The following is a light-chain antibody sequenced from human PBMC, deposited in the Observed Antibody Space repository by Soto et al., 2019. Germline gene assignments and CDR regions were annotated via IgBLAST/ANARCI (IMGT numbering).Light chain of an antibody. CDR1: GNDVGAYNY. J-gene: IGLJ1*01. Sequence: QSALTQPRSVSGSPGQSVTISCTGTGNDVGAYNYVSWYQQHPGRPPKLLIYGVVRWPSGVPDRFSGSKSGNTASLTISGLQAEDEADYFCCSYAGGYTYLFGTGTQAHRP. CDR3: CSYAGGYTYL. V-gene: IGLV2-11*01. CDR2: GVV.